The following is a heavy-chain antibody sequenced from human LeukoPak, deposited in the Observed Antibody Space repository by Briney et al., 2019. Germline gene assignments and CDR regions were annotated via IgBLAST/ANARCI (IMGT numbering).Heavy chain of an antibody. CDR1: GFTFNDAW. Sequence: GGSLRLSCAVSGFTFNDAWMTWARQPQGRGLEWVARFKAKPGGGTADYAAPVKGRFTISRDDSNNVVSLQMSSLKSEDAAVYYCTTGFCSSSTTCHWDDAFAVWGQGTTVTVSS. V-gene: IGHV3-15*01. J-gene: IGHJ3*01. CDR2: FKAKPGGGTA. CDR3: TTGFCSSSTTCHWDDAFAV. D-gene: IGHD2-2*01.